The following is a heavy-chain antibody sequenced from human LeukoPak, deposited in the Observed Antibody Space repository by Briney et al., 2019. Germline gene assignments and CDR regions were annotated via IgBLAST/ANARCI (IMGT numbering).Heavy chain of an antibody. CDR3: AKTGSNWYFDY. J-gene: IGHJ4*02. D-gene: IGHD4-11*01. CDR1: GFTFSSYA. Sequence: GGSLRLSCAASGFTFSSYAMHWVRQAPGKGLEWVAVISYDGSNKYYADSVKGRFTISRDNSKNTLYPQMNSLRAEDTAVYYCAKTGSNWYFDYWGQGTLVTVSS. CDR2: ISYDGSNK. V-gene: IGHV3-30-3*02.